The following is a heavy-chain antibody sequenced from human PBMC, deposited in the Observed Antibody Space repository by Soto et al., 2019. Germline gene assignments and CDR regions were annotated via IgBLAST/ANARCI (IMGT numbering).Heavy chain of an antibody. CDR3: ARGPKSRAYYYYYYMDV. CDR2: INHSGST. CDR1: GGSFSGYY. V-gene: IGHV4-34*01. Sequence: SETLSLTCAVYGGSFSGYYWSWIRQPPGKGLEWIGEINHSGSTNYNPSLKSRVTISVDTSKNQFSLKLSSVTAADPAVYYCARGPKSRAYYYYYYMDVWGKGTTVTVSS. J-gene: IGHJ6*03.